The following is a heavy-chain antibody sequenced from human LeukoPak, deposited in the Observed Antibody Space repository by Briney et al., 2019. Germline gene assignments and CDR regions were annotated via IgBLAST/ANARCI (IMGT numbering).Heavy chain of an antibody. CDR3: ARGIQGYYFDY. V-gene: IGHV3-53*01. D-gene: IGHD2-21*01. CDR1: GFTVSSHY. CDR2: IYSGGST. J-gene: IGHJ4*02. Sequence: GGSLRLSCAASGFTVSSHYMSWVRQAPGKGLEWVSVIYSGGSTYYADSVKGRFTISRVNSKSTLYLQMNSLRAEDTAVYYWARGIQGYYFDYWGQGTLVTASS.